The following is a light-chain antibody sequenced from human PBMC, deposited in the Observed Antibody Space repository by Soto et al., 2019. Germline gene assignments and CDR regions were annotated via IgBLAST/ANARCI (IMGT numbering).Light chain of an antibody. CDR1: QSVSSNY. Sequence: EIVLTQSPGTLSLSPGERATFSCRASQSVSSNYLAWYQQKPGQAPRLLIYGAFKRATGIPDRFSGSGSGTDCTLTISRLEPEDFAVYYCQLYSRSPRQITFGQGTRLEIK. CDR2: GAF. J-gene: IGKJ5*01. CDR3: QLYSRSPRQIT. V-gene: IGKV3-20*01.